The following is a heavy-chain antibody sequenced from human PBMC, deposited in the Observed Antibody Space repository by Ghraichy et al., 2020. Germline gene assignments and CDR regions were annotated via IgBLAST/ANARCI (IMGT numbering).Heavy chain of an antibody. CDR2: IKQDGSEK. D-gene: IGHD1-26*01. V-gene: IGHV3-7*01. Sequence: GGSLRLSCTASGFTFSSYWMSWVRQAPGKGLEWVANIKQDGSEKYYVDSVKGRFTISRDNAKNSLYLQMNSLRAEDTAVYYCARGAGGGSYGYYYYGMDVWGQGTTVTVSS. CDR3: ARGAGGGSYGYYYYGMDV. CDR1: GFTFSSYW. J-gene: IGHJ6*02.